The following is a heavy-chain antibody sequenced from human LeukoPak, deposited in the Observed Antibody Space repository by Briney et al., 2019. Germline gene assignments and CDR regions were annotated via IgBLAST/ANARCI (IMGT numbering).Heavy chain of an antibody. J-gene: IGHJ4*02. CDR3: ARAGGRGSYYFDY. CDR1: GFTVSSNY. D-gene: IGHD1-26*01. CDR2: IYSGGST. V-gene: IGHV3-53*01. Sequence: GGSLRLSCAASGFTVSSNYMSWVRQAPGQGLEWVSVIYSGGSTYYAGSVKRRFTISRDNSKNTLYLQMNSLRAEDTAVYYCARAGGRGSYYFDYWGQGTLVTVSS.